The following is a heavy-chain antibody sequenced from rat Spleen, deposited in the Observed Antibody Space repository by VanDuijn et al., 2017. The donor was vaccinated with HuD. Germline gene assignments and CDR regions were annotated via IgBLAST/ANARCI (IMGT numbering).Heavy chain of an antibody. Sequence: QVQLKESGPGLVQPSQTLSLTCTVSGFSLTNYIVHWVRQPPGKGLEWMGVIWNTGGTRYNSALKSRLSISKDTSKGQVFLKMNGLQTEDTAMYFCARLTSYYVMDAWGQGASVTVSS. J-gene: IGHJ4*01. V-gene: IGHV2-41*01. D-gene: IGHD1-11*01. CDR3: ARLTSYYVMDA. CDR2: IWNTGGT. CDR1: GFSLTNYI.